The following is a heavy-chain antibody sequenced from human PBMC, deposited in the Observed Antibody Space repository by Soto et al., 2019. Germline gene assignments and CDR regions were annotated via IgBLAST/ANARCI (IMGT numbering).Heavy chain of an antibody. J-gene: IGHJ4*02. CDR3: ARQEWELRRGFDY. CDR2: IYPGDSDT. CDR1: GYSFTSYW. Sequence: PGESLKISCKCSGYSFTSYWIGLVRQMPGKGLEWMGIIYPGDSDTRYSPSFQGQVTISADKSISTAYLQWSSLKASDTAMYYCARQEWELRRGFDYWGQGTLVTVSS. V-gene: IGHV5-51*01. D-gene: IGHD1-26*01.